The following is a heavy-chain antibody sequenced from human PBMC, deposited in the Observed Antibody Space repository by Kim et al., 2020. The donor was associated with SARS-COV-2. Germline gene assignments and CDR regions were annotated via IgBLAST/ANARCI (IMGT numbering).Heavy chain of an antibody. J-gene: IGHJ6*02. CDR2: ISSSRTYI. V-gene: IGHV3-21*01. CDR1: GFTFSSYS. CDR3: ARWLGPSSGWKREYFYYGVEV. Sequence: GGSLRLSCAASGFTFSSYSMNWVRQAPGKGLEWVSSISSSRTYIYYADSVKGRFTISRDNAKNSLYLQMNSLRAEDTAVYYCARWLGPSSGWKREYFYYGVEVWGQRTTVTVSS. D-gene: IGHD6-19*01.